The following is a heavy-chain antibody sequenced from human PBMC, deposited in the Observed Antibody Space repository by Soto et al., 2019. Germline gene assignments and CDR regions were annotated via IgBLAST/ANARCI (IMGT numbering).Heavy chain of an antibody. V-gene: IGHV4-31*03. CDR1: GGSISSGGYY. D-gene: IGHD3-22*01. CDR2: IYYSGST. Sequence: QVQLQESGPGLVKPSQTLSLTCTVSGGSISSGGYYWSWIRQHPGKGLEWIGYIYYSGSTYYNPSVKGRVTISLDTSKNQFSLKLSSVTAADTAVYYCARTSYDSSGTAADPWGQGTLVTVSS. CDR3: ARTSYDSSGTAADP. J-gene: IGHJ5*02.